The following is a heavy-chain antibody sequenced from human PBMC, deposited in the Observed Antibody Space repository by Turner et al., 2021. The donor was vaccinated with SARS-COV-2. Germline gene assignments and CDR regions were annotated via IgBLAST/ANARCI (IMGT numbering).Heavy chain of an antibody. CDR2: INPSVGST. V-gene: IGHV1-46*03. D-gene: IGHD1-26*01. Sequence: QVQLVQSGAELKKPGASVKVSCQPSGYTFTSYYMQWVRQAPGQGLEWMGIINPSVGSTSYAQKFQGRVTMTRDTSTSTVYMEMSRLRSYDTAVYYCARDMTVVGATSLDDCYGMDVWGQGTTVTVSS. J-gene: IGHJ6*02. CDR1: GYTFTSYY. CDR3: ARDMTVVGATSLDDCYGMDV.